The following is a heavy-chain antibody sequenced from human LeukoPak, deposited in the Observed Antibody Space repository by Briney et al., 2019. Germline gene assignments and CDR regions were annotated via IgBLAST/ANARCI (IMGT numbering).Heavy chain of an antibody. CDR3: ASGYSYGALN. CDR2: ISWNSGSI. D-gene: IGHD5-18*01. Sequence: GRSLRLSCAASGFTFDDYAMHWVRQAPGTGLEWVSGISWNSGSIGYADPVKGRFTISRDNAKNSLYLQMNSLRAEDTALYYCASGYSYGALNWGQGTLVTVSS. V-gene: IGHV3-9*01. J-gene: IGHJ4*02. CDR1: GFTFDDYA.